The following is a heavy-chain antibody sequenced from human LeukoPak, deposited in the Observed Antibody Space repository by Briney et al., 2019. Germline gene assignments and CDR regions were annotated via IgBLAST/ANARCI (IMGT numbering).Heavy chain of an antibody. V-gene: IGHV4-4*07. J-gene: IGHJ4*02. Sequence: SETLSLTCTVSGGSISSYYWSWIRQPAGKGLEWIGRIYTSGSTNYNPSLKSRVTMSVDTSKNQLSLKLSSVTAADTAVYYCARDVRSGWYAYFDYWGQGTLVTVSS. D-gene: IGHD6-19*01. CDR2: IYTSGST. CDR1: GGSISSYY. CDR3: ARDVRSGWYAYFDY.